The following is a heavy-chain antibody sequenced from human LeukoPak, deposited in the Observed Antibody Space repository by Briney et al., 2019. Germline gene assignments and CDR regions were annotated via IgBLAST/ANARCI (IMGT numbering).Heavy chain of an antibody. CDR2: ISSSSSYI. D-gene: IGHD6-6*01. J-gene: IGHJ3*02. CDR3: ARDHSDPYSSSSWPDAFGI. V-gene: IGHV3-21*01. Sequence: GGSLRLSCAASGFTFSSYSMNWVRQAPGKGLEWVSSISSSSSYIYYADSVKGRFTISRDNAKNSLYLQMNSLRAEDTAVYYCARDHSDPYSSSSWPDAFGIWGQGTMVTVSS. CDR1: GFTFSSYS.